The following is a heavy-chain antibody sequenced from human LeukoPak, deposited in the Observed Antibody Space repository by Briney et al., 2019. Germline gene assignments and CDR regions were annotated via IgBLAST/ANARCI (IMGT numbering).Heavy chain of an antibody. J-gene: IGHJ4*02. CDR2: VYYSGSA. V-gene: IGHV4-39*07. CDR1: GGSNSSSSYY. CDR3: ARDSVGATTDY. Sequence: PSQTLSLTCTVSGGSNSSSSYYWGWIRQPPGKGLEWIGTVYYSGSAYYNPSLKSRVTISIDTSKNQFSLKLNSVTAADTAVYYCARDSVGATTDYWGQGTLVTVSS. D-gene: IGHD1-26*01.